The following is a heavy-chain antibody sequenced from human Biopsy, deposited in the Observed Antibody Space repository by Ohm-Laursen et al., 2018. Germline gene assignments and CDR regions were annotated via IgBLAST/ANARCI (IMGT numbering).Heavy chain of an antibody. D-gene: IGHD3-3*01. CDR2: IYYSGTT. Sequence: GTLSLTCSVSGESMGTYYWTWIRQPPGKGLEWIASIYYSGTTNKNPSLKSRVTISVDTSKRQFYSELSSVTAADTAIYYCARVRGGFLEWFDYWGQGTLITVPS. J-gene: IGHJ5*01. CDR3: ARVRGGFLEWFDY. V-gene: IGHV4-59*01. CDR1: GESMGTYY.